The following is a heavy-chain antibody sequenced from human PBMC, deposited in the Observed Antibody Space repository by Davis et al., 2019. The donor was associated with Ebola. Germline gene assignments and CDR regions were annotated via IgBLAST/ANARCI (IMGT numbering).Heavy chain of an antibody. CDR1: GGTFSSYA. D-gene: IGHD2/OR15-2a*01. CDR3: ARDVRHGLNV. J-gene: IGHJ6*02. Sequence: AASVKVSCKASGGTFSSYAISWVRQAPGQGLEWMGIINPSGGSTSYAQKFQGRVTMTRDTSTSTVYMELSSLRSEDTAVYYCARDVRHGLNVWGQGTTVTVPS. CDR2: INPSGGST. V-gene: IGHV1-46*01.